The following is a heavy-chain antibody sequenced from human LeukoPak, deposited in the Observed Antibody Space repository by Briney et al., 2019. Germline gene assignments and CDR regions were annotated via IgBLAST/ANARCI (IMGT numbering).Heavy chain of an antibody. D-gene: IGHD6-13*01. CDR1: GYTVTGYY. V-gene: IGHV1-2*02. J-gene: IGHJ4*02. Sequence: ASVKVSCKASGYTVTGYYMHWVRQAPGQGLEWMGWINPNSGGTNYAQKFQGRVTMTRDTSISTAYMELSRLRSDDTAVYYCARGHQQLSPDFDYWGQGTLVTVST. CDR2: INPNSGGT. CDR3: ARGHQQLSPDFDY.